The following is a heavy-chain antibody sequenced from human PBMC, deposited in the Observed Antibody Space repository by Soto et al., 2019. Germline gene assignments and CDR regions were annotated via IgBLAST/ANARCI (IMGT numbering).Heavy chain of an antibody. J-gene: IGHJ4*02. CDR3: VGYSSSWATSDY. V-gene: IGHV1-3*01. Sequence: ASVKVSCKASGYTLSNFTMHWVRQTPVQRLEWMGWINPGNGNTKYSQTFQGRVTITRDTSASTAYMELSSLRSDDTAVYYSVGYSSSWATSDYWGQGTLVTVSS. D-gene: IGHD6-13*01. CDR2: INPGNGNT. CDR1: GYTLSNFT.